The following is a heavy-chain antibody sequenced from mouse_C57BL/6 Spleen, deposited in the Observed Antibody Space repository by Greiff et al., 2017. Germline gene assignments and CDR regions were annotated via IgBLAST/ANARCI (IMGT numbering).Heavy chain of an antibody. D-gene: IGHD2-4*01. CDR2: ISYDGSN. CDR1: GYSITSGYY. Sequence: EVQLVESGPGLVKPSQSLSLTCSVTGYSITSGYYWNWIRQFPGNKLEWMGYISYDGSNNYNPSLKNRISITRDTSKNQFFLKLNSVTTEDTATYYCARDLIYYDYDGGGFDYWGQGTTLTVSS. J-gene: IGHJ2*01. CDR3: ARDLIYYDYDGGGFDY. V-gene: IGHV3-6*01.